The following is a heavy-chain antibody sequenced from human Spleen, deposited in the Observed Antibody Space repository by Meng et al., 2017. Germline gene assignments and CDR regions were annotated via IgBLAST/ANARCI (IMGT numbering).Heavy chain of an antibody. CDR3: ARDLIAVAGLQY. D-gene: IGHD6-19*01. V-gene: IGHV1-46*01. Sequence: ASVKVSCKASGYTFTSNFIHWLRQAPGQGLEWMGIINPSSGSTSYAQKFQGRVTMTRDTSTSTVYMELSSLRSDDTAVYYCARDLIAVAGLQYWGQGTLVTVSS. CDR2: INPSSGST. CDR1: GYTFTSNF. J-gene: IGHJ4*02.